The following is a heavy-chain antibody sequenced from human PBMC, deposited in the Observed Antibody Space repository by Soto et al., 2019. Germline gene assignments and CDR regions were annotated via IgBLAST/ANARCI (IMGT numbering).Heavy chain of an antibody. CDR3: ARVGSSGYSYGPGYYYGGMDV. CDR2: IIPIFGTA. Sequence: SVKVSCKASGGTFSSYAISWVRQAPGQGLEWMGGIIPIFGTANYAQKFQGRVTITADESTSTAYMELSSLRSEDTAVYYCARVGSSGYSYGPGYYYGGMDVWVQGTTVTVSS. V-gene: IGHV1-69*13. D-gene: IGHD5-18*01. J-gene: IGHJ6*02. CDR1: GGTFSSYA.